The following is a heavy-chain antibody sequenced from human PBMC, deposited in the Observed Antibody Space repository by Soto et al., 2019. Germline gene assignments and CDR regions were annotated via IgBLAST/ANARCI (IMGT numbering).Heavy chain of an antibody. V-gene: IGHV2-5*01. Sequence: SVPTLVNPTQTLTLTCTLSGISRSTSGVGLGWIRQTPGKALEWLALVYWNDDKHYSPSLKSRLTITKDTSKNQAILTMTNMDPVDTATYFCARGLATLPVFAFDIWGQGTVVTVSS. D-gene: IGHD1-1*01. CDR2: VYWNDDK. CDR3: ARGLATLPVFAFDI. CDR1: GISRSTSGVG. J-gene: IGHJ3*02.